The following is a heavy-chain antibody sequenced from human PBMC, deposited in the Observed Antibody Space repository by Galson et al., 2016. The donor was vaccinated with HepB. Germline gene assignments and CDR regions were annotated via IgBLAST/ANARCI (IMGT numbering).Heavy chain of an antibody. CDR3: AREGSKKYIIPSGGDGMDV. CDR1: GFTVSTNY. D-gene: IGHD3-3*01. CDR2: IYSGGTT. Sequence: SLRLSCAASGFTVSTNYMTWVRQAPGKRLEWVSVIYSGGTTYYADSVKGRFTISRDNSKNTVYLQMNSLRVEDTAIYYFAREGSKKYIIPSGGDGMDVWGKGTTVTVSS. J-gene: IGHJ6*04. V-gene: IGHV3-53*01.